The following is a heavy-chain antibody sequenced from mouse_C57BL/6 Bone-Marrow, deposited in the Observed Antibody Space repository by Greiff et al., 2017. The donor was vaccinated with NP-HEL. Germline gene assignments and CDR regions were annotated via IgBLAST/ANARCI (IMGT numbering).Heavy chain of an antibody. J-gene: IGHJ4*01. D-gene: IGHD1-1*01. CDR1: GFTFSDYY. CDR3: ARRGYYYGSSLSYAMDY. CDR2: ISNGGGST. Sequence: EVKLQESGGGLVQPGGSLKLSCAASGFTFSDYYMYWVRQTPEKRLEWVAYISNGGGSTYYPDTVKGRFTISRDNAKNTLYLQMSRLKSEDTAMYYCARRGYYYGSSLSYAMDYWGQGTSVTVSS. V-gene: IGHV5-12*01.